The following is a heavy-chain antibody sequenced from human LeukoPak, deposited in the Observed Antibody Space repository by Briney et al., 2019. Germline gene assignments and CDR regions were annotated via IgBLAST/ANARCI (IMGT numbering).Heavy chain of an antibody. Sequence: GGSLRLSCAASGFTFSSYSMNWVRQAPGKGLEWVSSISSSSSYIYYADSVKGRFTISRDNAKNSLYLQMNSLRAEDTAVYYCARVGLYSSSWYDYWGQGTLVTVSS. CDR2: ISSSSSYI. D-gene: IGHD6-13*01. CDR3: ARVGLYSSSWYDY. CDR1: GFTFSSYS. J-gene: IGHJ4*02. V-gene: IGHV3-21*01.